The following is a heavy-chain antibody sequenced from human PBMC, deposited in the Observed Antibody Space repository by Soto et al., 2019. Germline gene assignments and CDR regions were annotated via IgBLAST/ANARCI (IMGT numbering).Heavy chain of an antibody. V-gene: IGHV3-23*01. J-gene: IGHJ4*02. D-gene: IGHD2-15*01. CDR3: AKRATTVPTPGNYFDS. CDR2: LTSGGTT. Sequence: EVQLLESGVGLVQPGGSLRLSCAASGFSFSDYSMTWVRQAPGRGLEWVSTLTSGGTTFYADSVKGRVTISRDNSKNTLSLQMHSLRTEDTALYYCAKRATTVPTPGNYFDSWGQGTLVTVSS. CDR1: GFSFSDYS.